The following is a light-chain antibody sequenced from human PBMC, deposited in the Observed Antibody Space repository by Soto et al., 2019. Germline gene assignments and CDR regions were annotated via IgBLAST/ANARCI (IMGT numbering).Light chain of an antibody. J-gene: IGKJ1*01. V-gene: IGKV3D-15*01. CDR2: DAS. CDR3: LQHNSYPWT. CDR1: QSVNSK. Sequence: YCRASQSVNSKVAWYQQKPGQAPRLLIYDASNRATGIPARFSGSGSGTEFTLTISSLQPEDFATYYCLQHNSYPWTCGKGNTGDIK.